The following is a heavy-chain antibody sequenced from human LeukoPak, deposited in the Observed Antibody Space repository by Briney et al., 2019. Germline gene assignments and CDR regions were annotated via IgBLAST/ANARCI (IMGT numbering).Heavy chain of an antibody. Sequence: SETLSLTCAVSGGSFSGYLWRGSRPPPGKGLEWIGEINYNGENTNSTPSLKSRVTISLDTSTNQFSLKFSSVTAADTAVYFCTRSGLTGMRKYPRADYYYYGMDVWGQGTAVTVSS. CDR3: TRSGLTGMRKYPRADYYYYGMDV. J-gene: IGHJ6*02. CDR2: INYNGENT. V-gene: IGHV4-34*01. CDR1: GGSFSGYL. D-gene: IGHD1-14*01.